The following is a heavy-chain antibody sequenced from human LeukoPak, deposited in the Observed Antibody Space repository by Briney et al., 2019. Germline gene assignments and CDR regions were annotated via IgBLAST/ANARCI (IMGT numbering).Heavy chain of an antibody. J-gene: IGHJ6*03. CDR3: ARLSTAPDSHYMDV. V-gene: IGHV4-59*01. D-gene: IGHD2-21*02. Sequence: SETLSLTGTVSGGSISSYCWSWIGRPPGKGLEWIGYIYYSGSTYYNPSLRSGVTISAVRSKNQFSLKLSSVTAADTAVYYCARLSTAPDSHYMDVWSKGTTVTVPS. CDR1: GGSISSYC. CDR2: IYYSGST.